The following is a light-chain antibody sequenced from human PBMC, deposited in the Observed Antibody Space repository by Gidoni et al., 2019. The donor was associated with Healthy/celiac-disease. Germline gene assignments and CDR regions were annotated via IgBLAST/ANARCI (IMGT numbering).Light chain of an antibody. Sequence: EIVMTQSPATLSVSPGERATLSCRASQSVSSNLAWYQQTPGQAPRLLIYGASTRATGIPARFSGSGSGTEFTLTISSLQSEDFAVYYCQQYNNWPPVTFGPXTKVDIK. CDR2: GAS. V-gene: IGKV3-15*01. CDR3: QQYNNWPPVT. J-gene: IGKJ3*01. CDR1: QSVSSN.